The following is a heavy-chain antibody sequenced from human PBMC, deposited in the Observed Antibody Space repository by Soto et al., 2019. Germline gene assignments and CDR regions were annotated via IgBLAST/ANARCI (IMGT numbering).Heavy chain of an antibody. CDR1: GVSFSGYY. CDR2: INHSGNT. Sequence: PSETLSLTCAVYGVSFSGYYWNWIRQPPGKGLEWIGEINHSGNTNYNPSLKSRVTISVDTSKNQFSLKLSSVTAADTAMYYCTKDGRGMDVWAQGTTVTVSS. CDR3: TKDGRGMDV. J-gene: IGHJ6*02. D-gene: IGHD1-26*01. V-gene: IGHV4-34*01.